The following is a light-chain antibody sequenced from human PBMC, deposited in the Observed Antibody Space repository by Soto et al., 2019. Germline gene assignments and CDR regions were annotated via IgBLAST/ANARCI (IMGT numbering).Light chain of an antibody. V-gene: IGKV1-39*01. CDR1: QSISTF. CDR3: QQSYNTPPIT. CDR2: AAS. J-gene: IGKJ5*01. Sequence: DIQMTQSPSSLSASVGDRVTITCRASQSISTFLNWYQQKPGKAPKLLIYAASNLQSGVPSRFSGGGSGTDFTLTINPLQPEDFATYYCQQSYNTPPITFGQGTRLEIK.